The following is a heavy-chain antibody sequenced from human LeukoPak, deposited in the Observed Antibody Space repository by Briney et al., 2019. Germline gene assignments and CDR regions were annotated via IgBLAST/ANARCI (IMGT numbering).Heavy chain of an antibody. J-gene: IGHJ4*02. Sequence: GGSLRLSCAASGFTFSSYGMHWVRQAPGKGLGWVAFIRYDGSNKYYADSVKGRFTISRDNSKNTLYLQMNSLRAEDTAVYYCAKDVVVIARGGDYWGQGTLVTVSS. CDR3: AKDVVVIARGGDY. CDR1: GFTFSSYG. D-gene: IGHD2-21*01. V-gene: IGHV3-30*02. CDR2: IRYDGSNK.